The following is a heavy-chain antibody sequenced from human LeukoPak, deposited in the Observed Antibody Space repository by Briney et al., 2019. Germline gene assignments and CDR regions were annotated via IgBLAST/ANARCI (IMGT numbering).Heavy chain of an antibody. CDR3: AQRSDSSGLPGGFDY. Sequence: QAGGSLRLSCAASGFTFSSYAMSWVRQAQGKGLEWVSAISGSGGSTYYADSVKGRFTISRDNSKNTLYLQMNSLRAEDTAVYYCAQRSDSSGLPGGFDYWGQGTLVTVSS. D-gene: IGHD6-19*01. V-gene: IGHV3-23*01. CDR2: ISGSGGST. CDR1: GFTFSSYA. J-gene: IGHJ4*02.